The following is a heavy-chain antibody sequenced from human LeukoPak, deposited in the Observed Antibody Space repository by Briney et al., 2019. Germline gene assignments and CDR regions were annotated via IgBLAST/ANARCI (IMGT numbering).Heavy chain of an antibody. CDR2: INPNSGGT. J-gene: IGHJ5*02. V-gene: IGHV1-2*06. CDR1: GYTFTGYY. CDR3: ARSAITMVRGVINWFDH. Sequence: ASVKVSCKASGYTFTGYYMHWVRQAPGRGLEWMGRINPNSGGTNYAQKFQGRVTMTRDTSISTAYMELSRLRSDDTAVYYCARSAITMVRGVINWFDHWGQGTLATVSS. D-gene: IGHD3-10*01.